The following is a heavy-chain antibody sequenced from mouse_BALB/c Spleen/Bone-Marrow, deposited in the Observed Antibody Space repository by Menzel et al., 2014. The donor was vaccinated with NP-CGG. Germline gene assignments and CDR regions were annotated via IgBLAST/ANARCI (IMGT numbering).Heavy chain of an antibody. J-gene: IGHJ2*01. CDR3: ASDYDYFDY. V-gene: IGHV5-17*02. Sequence: EVKLQESGGGLVQPGGSRKLSCAASGFTFSSFGMHWVRQTPEKGLEWAAYISSGSSTIYYADTVKGRFTISRDNPKNTLFLQMTSLRSEDTAMYYCASDYDYFDYWGQGTTLTVSS. CDR2: ISSGSSTI. CDR1: GFTFSSFG. D-gene: IGHD2-4*01.